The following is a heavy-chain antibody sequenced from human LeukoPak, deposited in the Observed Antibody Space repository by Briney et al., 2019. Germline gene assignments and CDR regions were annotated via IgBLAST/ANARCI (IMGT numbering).Heavy chain of an antibody. CDR2: ISWNSGSI. J-gene: IGHJ6*02. V-gene: IGHV3-9*01. CDR3: AKDLSRFYGDYEYYYYGMDV. CDR1: GFTFDDYA. D-gene: IGHD4-17*01. Sequence: GGSLRLSCAASGFTFDDYAMHWVRQAPGKGLEWVSGISWNSGSIGYADSVKGRFTISRDNAKNSLYLQMNSLRAEDTALYYCAKDLSRFYGDYEYYYYGMDVWGQGTTVTVSS.